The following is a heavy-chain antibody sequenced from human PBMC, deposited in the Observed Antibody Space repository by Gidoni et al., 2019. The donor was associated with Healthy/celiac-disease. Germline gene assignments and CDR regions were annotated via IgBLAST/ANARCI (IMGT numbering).Heavy chain of an antibody. D-gene: IGHD6-19*01. V-gene: IGHV4-59*08. Sequence: QVQLQESSPGLVTPPETMSLTGTVSGGTISSYYWSWIRQPQGNGLEWIGYIYYSGSTNYNPSLKSRVTLSVDTSKIQFSLSLSSVPSADTEVYYCARLDRVARTYYFDYWCQGTLVTVSS. CDR1: GGTISSYY. CDR3: ARLDRVARTYYFDY. J-gene: IGHJ4*02. CDR2: IYYSGST.